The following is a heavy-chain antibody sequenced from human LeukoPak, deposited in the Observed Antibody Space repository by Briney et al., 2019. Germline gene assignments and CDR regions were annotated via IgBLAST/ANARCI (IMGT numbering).Heavy chain of an antibody. CDR1: GGSISSSSYY. V-gene: IGHV4-39*07. D-gene: IGHD3-22*01. J-gene: IGHJ4*02. CDR2: IYYSGST. Sequence: SETLSLTCTVSGGSISSSSYYWGWIRQPPGKGLEWIGSIYYSGSTYYNPSLKSRVTISVDTSKNQFSLKLSSVTAADTAVYYCARGGYYYDSSGYYYLDYWGQGTLSPSPQ. CDR3: ARGGYYYDSSGYYYLDY.